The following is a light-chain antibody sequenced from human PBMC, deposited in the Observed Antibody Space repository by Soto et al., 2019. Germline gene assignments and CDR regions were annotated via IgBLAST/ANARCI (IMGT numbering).Light chain of an antibody. J-gene: IGKJ5*01. CDR3: QQYGSSIT. Sequence: EIVMAQSPATLSVSAGERATLSCRASQSVNIHLAWYQQKPGQAPRLLIYDAYNRATGIPDRFSGSGSGTDFTLTINRLEPEDFAVYYCQQYGSSITFGQGTRLEIK. V-gene: IGKV3-20*01. CDR2: DAY. CDR1: QSVNIH.